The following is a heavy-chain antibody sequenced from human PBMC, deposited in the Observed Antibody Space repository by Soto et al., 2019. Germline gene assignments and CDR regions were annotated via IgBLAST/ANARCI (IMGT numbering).Heavy chain of an antibody. Sequence: ETLSLTCTVSGASISSSSYLGGWIRQPPGKGLEWIGSIYYSGSTYYNPSLNSRATISLDTSKNQFSLKLSSVTAADTAVYYCARHGGPSRTGTGFGYWGKGTQVTVSS. CDR2: IYYSGST. J-gene: IGHJ4*02. CDR1: GASISSSSYL. D-gene: IGHD1-1*01. V-gene: IGHV4-39*01. CDR3: ARHGGPSRTGTGFGY.